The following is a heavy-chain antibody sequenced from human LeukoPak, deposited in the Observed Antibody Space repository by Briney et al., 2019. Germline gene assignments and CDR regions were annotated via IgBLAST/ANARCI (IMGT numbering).Heavy chain of an antibody. V-gene: IGHV1-46*01. CDR1: GYTFTSYY. Sequence: ASVKVSCKASGYTFTSYYMHWVRQAPGQGLEWMGIINPSGGSTSYAQKFQGRVTMTRDTSTSTVYMELSSLRSEDTAVYYCARGQHCSGGSCYSGPLYFDYWGQGTLVTVSS. CDR3: ARGQHCSGGSCYSGPLYFDY. D-gene: IGHD2-15*01. J-gene: IGHJ4*02. CDR2: INPSGGST.